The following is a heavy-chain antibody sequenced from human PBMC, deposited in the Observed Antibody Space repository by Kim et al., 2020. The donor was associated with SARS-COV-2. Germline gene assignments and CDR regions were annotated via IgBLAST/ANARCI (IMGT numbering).Heavy chain of an antibody. CDR1: GFTFSSYD. CDR2: IGTAGDT. Sequence: GGSLRLSCAASGFTFSSYDMHWVRQATGKGLEWVSAIGTAGDTYYPGSVKGRFTISRENAKNSLYLQMNSLRAGDTAVYYCARGRPYCSGGSCYSEFDYWGQGTLVTVSS. V-gene: IGHV3-13*01. D-gene: IGHD2-15*01. CDR3: ARGRPYCSGGSCYSEFDY. J-gene: IGHJ4*02.